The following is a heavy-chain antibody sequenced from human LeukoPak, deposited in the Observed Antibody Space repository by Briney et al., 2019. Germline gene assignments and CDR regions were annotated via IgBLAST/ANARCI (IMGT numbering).Heavy chain of an antibody. Sequence: SETLSLTCAVYGGSFSGYYWSWIRQAPGKGLEWIGEINHSGSTDYNPSLKSRVTISVDESKNQFSLNLSSVTAADTAVYYCAREAAGQWFDPWGQGTLVTVSS. V-gene: IGHV4-34*01. J-gene: IGHJ5*02. D-gene: IGHD6-25*01. CDR3: AREAAGQWFDP. CDR1: GGSFSGYY. CDR2: INHSGST.